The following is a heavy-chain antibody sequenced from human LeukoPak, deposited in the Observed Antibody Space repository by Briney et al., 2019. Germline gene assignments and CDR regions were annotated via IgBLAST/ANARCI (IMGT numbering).Heavy chain of an antibody. V-gene: IGHV1-69*01. J-gene: IGHJ4*02. CDR3: ARVGGDIVVVPAAPWYFDY. CDR2: IIPIFGTA. Sequence: SVKVSCKASGGTFSSYAISWVRQAPGQGLEWMGGIIPIFGTANYAQKFQGRVTITADESTSTAYMELSSLRSEDTAVYYCARVGGDIVVVPAAPWYFDYWGQGTLITVSS. CDR1: GGTFSSYA. D-gene: IGHD2-2*01.